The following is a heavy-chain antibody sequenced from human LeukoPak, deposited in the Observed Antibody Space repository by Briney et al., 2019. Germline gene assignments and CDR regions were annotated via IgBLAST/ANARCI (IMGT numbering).Heavy chain of an antibody. Sequence: GESLKISCKGSGYSFTSYWIGWVRQMPGKGLEWMGIIYPGDSDTRYSPSFQGQVTISADKSISTAYLQWSSLKASDTAMYYCARGGCSSTSCRYYYYYMDVWGKGTTVTVSS. CDR2: IYPGDSDT. J-gene: IGHJ6*03. CDR3: ARGGCSSTSCRYYYYYMDV. V-gene: IGHV5-51*01. D-gene: IGHD2-2*01. CDR1: GYSFTSYW.